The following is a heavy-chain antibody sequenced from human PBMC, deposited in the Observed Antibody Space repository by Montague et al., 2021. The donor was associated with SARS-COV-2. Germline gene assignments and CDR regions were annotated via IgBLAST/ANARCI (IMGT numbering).Heavy chain of an antibody. CDR1: GDSITNHY. CDR2: MHFTGKT. Sequence: SETLSITCSVSGDSITNHYWSWIRQPAGKGLEWIGRMHFTGKTNSSPFFSSRLTMSADTSKNQFSLKLTSVTAADTAIYFCARDRFDFGAGRQGTIDFWGQGTLVTVSS. V-gene: IGHV4-4*07. J-gene: IGHJ4*02. D-gene: IGHD3-10*01. CDR3: ARDRFDFGAGRQGTIDF.